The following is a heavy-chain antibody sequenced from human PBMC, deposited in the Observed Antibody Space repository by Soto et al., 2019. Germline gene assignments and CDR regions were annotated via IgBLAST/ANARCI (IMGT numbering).Heavy chain of an antibody. CDR3: ARALTGTIHPHYFDL. J-gene: IGHJ4*02. D-gene: IGHD1-7*01. CDR2: IYPGDSDT. CDR1: GYNFNDYW. V-gene: IGHV5-51*01. Sequence: GASLKISCMGSGYNFNDYWIGWVRQMPGKGLEWMGFIYPGDSDTRYSPSFRGQVTISADNSVTTAYLQWSSLKVSDTAMYFCARALTGTIHPHYFDLWGQGTLVTVPS.